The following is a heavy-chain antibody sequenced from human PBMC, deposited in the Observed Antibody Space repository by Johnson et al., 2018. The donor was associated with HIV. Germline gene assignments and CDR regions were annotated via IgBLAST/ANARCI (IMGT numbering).Heavy chain of an antibody. CDR3: ARRRDTLNIWQESFDV. D-gene: IGHD5-18*01. CDR1: GFTFSRHP. CDR2: IASLGDNT. Sequence: VQLVDAGEWVVQPRVSPRLSCAPSGFTFSRHPMHWVRQAPGKGLEHVATIASLGDNTYYADSVKGRFTISRDNFKNMLYLQMGSLRPDDTAVYYCARRRDTLNIWQESFDVWGQGTVVTVSS. V-gene: IGHV3-64*02. J-gene: IGHJ3*01.